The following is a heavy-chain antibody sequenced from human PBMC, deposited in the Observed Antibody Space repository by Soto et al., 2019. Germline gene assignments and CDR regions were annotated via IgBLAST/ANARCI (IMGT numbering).Heavy chain of an antibody. CDR2: IIPIFGTA. V-gene: IGHV1-69*13. Sequence: ASVKVSCKASGGTFSSYAISWVRQAPGQGLEWMGGIIPIFGTADYAQKFQGRVTITADESTSTAYMELSSLRSEDTAVYYCARDQRSGYSYGYARYYYYGMDVWGQGTTVTVSS. CDR1: GGTFSSYA. D-gene: IGHD5-18*01. CDR3: ARDQRSGYSYGYARYYYYGMDV. J-gene: IGHJ6*02.